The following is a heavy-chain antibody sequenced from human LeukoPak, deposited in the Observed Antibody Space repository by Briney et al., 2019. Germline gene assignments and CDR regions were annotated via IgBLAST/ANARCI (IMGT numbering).Heavy chain of an antibody. J-gene: IGHJ4*02. D-gene: IGHD3-10*01. CDR2: ISYDGSNK. CDR3: ATDYGSGSYLGY. CDR1: GFTFSSYG. V-gene: IGHV3-30*03. Sequence: SGGSLRLSCAASGFTFSSYGMHWVRQAPGKGLEWVAVISYDGSNKYYADSVKGRFTISRDNSKNTLYLQMNSLRAEDTAVYYCATDYGSGSYLGYWGQGTLVTVSS.